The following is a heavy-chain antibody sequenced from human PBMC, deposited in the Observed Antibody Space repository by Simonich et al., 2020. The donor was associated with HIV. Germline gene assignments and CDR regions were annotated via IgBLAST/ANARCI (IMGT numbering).Heavy chain of an antibody. V-gene: IGHV1-2*06. CDR3: ARAYSSGVTFDY. CDR2: INPNSVGT. J-gene: IGHJ4*02. CDR1: GYTFTGYY. D-gene: IGHD6-19*01. Sequence: QVQLVQSGAEVKKPGASVKVSCKASGYTFTGYYMHWVRQAPGQGLEWMGRINPNSVGTNYAQKFQGRVTVTRDTSISTAYMELSRLSSDDTAVYYCARAYSSGVTFDYWGQGTLVTVSS.